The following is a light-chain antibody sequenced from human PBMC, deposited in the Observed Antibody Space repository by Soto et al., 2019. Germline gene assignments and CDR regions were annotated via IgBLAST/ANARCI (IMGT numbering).Light chain of an antibody. Sequence: DIQMTQSPSSLAASVGDRVTITCRTSQGISTYLNWYXQKTGKXPXLLIFDASSLESGVPSRFSGSGSGTEFTLTISSLQPDDFATYYCQHYISYSRAFGRGTKV. CDR3: QHYISYSRA. J-gene: IGKJ1*01. CDR1: QGISTY. V-gene: IGKV1-5*01. CDR2: DAS.